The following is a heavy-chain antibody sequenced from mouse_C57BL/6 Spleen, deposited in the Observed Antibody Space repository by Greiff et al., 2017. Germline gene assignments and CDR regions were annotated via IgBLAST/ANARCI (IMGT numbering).Heavy chain of an antibody. CDR1: GYTFTDYY. CDR3: ARYGTWCAY. V-gene: IGHV1-26*01. D-gene: IGHD2-1*01. Sequence: VQLQQSGPELVKPGASVKISCKASGYTFTDYYMNWVKQSHGQSLEWIGDINPNNGGTSYNQTFKGKATLTVDTSSSTAYMELRSLTSADSAVYYCARYGTWCAYWGQGTLVTVSA. J-gene: IGHJ3*01. CDR2: INPNNGGT.